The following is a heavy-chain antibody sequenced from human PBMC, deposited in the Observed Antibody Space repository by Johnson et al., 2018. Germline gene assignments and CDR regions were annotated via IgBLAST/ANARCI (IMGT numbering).Heavy chain of an antibody. V-gene: IGHV3-30-3*01. CDR3: AREVEMATIGDAFDI. CDR2: ISYDGSNQ. CDR1: GFTFSSYA. D-gene: IGHD5-24*01. J-gene: IGHJ3*02. Sequence: QVQLVQSGGGVVQPGMSLRLSCAASGFTFSSYAMHWVRQAPGTGLEWVAVISYDGSNQYYADSVKGRITISRDQYKNTLSLQTKSLRAEDTAVYYCAREVEMATIGDAFDIWGQGTMVTVSS.